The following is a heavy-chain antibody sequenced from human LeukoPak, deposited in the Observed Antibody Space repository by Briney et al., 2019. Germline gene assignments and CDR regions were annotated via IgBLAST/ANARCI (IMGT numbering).Heavy chain of an antibody. D-gene: IGHD2-2*01. Sequence: GGSLRLSCAASGVTFSSYAISWVGQAPGKGRDLVSAISGSGGSTYYADSVKGRFTISRDNSKNTLYLQMNGLRAEDTAVYYCAKGRRIPAYYYGMDVWGQGTTVTVSS. CDR2: ISGSGGST. V-gene: IGHV3-23*01. J-gene: IGHJ6*02. CDR3: AKGRRIPAYYYGMDV. CDR1: GVTFSSYA.